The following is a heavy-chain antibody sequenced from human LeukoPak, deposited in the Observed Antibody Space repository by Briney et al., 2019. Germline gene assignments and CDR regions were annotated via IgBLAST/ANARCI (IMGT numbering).Heavy chain of an antibody. D-gene: IGHD3-10*01. V-gene: IGHV4-38-2*02. CDR2: IYLSGST. CDR1: GYSISSGYY. J-gene: IGHJ4*02. Sequence: SETLSLTCTVSGYSISSGYYWGWIRQPPGKGLEWIGTIYLSGSTYYNPSLKSRVTISIDTSKNQFSLRLSSVTAADTAVYYCATLPYGSGSYGYWGQGTLVTVSS. CDR3: ATLPYGSGSYGY.